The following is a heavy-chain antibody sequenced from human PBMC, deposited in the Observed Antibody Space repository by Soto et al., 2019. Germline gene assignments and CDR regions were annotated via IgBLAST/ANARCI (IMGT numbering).Heavy chain of an antibody. V-gene: IGHV1-18*01. J-gene: IGHJ4*02. CDR3: ARIGVSSGHESPDFDS. CDR2: ISGFNGNR. Sequence: ASVKFPCKASGYTFNFYGITWVRQAPGQGLEWMGWISGFNGNRNYAADPHGRVTMTTDTSTSTTHIELKRRTPDDTAADYCARIGVSSGHESPDFDSWGQGTLVTVSS. D-gene: IGHD3-16*01. CDR1: GYTFNFYG.